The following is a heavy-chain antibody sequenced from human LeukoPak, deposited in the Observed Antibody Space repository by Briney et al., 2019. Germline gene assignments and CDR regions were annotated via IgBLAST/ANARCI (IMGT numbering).Heavy chain of an antibody. V-gene: IGHV3-23*01. Sequence: GGSLRLSCDASGFTVNSYAMNWVRQAPGKGLEWVSVISASGDNTYYAASVKGRFTISRDDSKNTVYLQMNSLRADDTAVYHCAKGGRRHYGDYVAFWGQGTLVTVSS. CDR1: GFTVNSYA. CDR2: ISASGDNT. CDR3: AKGGRRHYGDYVAF. D-gene: IGHD4-17*01. J-gene: IGHJ4*02.